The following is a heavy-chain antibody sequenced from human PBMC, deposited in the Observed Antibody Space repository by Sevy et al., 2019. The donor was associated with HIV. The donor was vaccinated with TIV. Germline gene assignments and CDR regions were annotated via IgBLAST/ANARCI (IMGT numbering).Heavy chain of an antibody. D-gene: IGHD3-16*02. J-gene: IGHJ4*02. V-gene: IGHV1-8*01. Sequence: ASVKVSCKASGYTFTSYDINWVRQATGQGLEWMGWMNPNSGNTGYAQKFQGRVTMTRNTSISTAYMELSSLRSEDTAVYYCARGGRHDYVWASYRYHLDYWGQGTLVTVSS. CDR3: ARGGRHDYVWASYRYHLDY. CDR1: GYTFTSYD. CDR2: MNPNSGNT.